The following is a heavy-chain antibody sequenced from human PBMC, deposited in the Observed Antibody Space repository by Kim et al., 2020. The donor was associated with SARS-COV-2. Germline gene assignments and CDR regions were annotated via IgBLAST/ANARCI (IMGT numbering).Heavy chain of an antibody. D-gene: IGHD3-16*01. CDR1: GFPFTDYF. J-gene: IGHJ5*02. CDR3: AREIWDSGSEREPS. CDR2: ISSSGSTI. V-gene: IGHV3-11*04. Sequence: GGYLRLYCAASGFPFTDYFMSWIRQAPGKGLEWVAYISSSGSTIFYADSVRGRFIISRDNAMNSLSLQMNSLRAEDTAVYYCAREIWDSGSEREPSWGQG.